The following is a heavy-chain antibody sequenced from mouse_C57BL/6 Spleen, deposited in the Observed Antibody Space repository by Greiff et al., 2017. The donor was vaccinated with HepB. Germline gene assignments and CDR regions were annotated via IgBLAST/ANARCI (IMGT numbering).Heavy chain of an antibody. V-gene: IGHV5-17*01. Sequence: EVHLVESGGGLVKPGGSLKLSCAASGFTFSDYGMHWVRQAPEKGLEWVAYISSGSSTIYYADTVKGRFTISRDNAKNTLFLQMTSLRSEDTAMYYCARALDSSGYLWFAYWGQGTLVTVSA. CDR3: ARALDSSGYLWFAY. J-gene: IGHJ3*01. CDR1: GFTFSDYG. D-gene: IGHD3-2*02. CDR2: ISSGSSTI.